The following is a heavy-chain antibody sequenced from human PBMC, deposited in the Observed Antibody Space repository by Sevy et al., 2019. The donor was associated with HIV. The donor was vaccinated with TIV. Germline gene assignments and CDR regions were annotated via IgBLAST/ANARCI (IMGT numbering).Heavy chain of an antibody. CDR1: GGSITSLY. CDR2: IYYNGHI. D-gene: IGHD1-26*01. V-gene: IGHV4-59*08. J-gene: IGHJ5*01. Sequence: SETLSLTCTVSGGSITSLYWNWIRQPPGKGLEWIANIYYNGHINYNPSLKSRVTLSLDTSKNQFSLRLSSVTAADTAMYYCAGENAWGRGYSRGQGTLVTVSS. CDR3: AGENAWGRGYS.